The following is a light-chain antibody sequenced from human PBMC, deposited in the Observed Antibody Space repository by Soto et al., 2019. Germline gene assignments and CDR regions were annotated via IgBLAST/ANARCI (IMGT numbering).Light chain of an antibody. J-gene: IGKJ1*01. V-gene: IGKV1-5*01. CDR3: QQYNCYSRT. CDR1: QSISSW. CDR2: DAS. Sequence: IKMNNSPSTLSANVEYRFTITCRASQSISSWLAWYQQKPGKAPKLLIYDASSLESGVPSRFSGSGSGTEFTLTISCLQPDDFATYYCQQYNCYSRTFCQGSMGDIK.